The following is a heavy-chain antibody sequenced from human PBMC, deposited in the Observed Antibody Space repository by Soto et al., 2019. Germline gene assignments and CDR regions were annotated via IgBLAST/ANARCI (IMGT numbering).Heavy chain of an antibody. J-gene: IGHJ5*02. CDR2: IYYSGST. CDR1: GGSVSSGSYY. Sequence: SETLSLTCTVSGGSVSSGSYYWSWIRQPPGKGLEWIGYIYYSGSTNYNPSLKSRVTISEDTSKNQFSLKLSSVTAADTAVYYCARAQGDLEYDGNSWIDNWFDPWGQGTLVTVSS. D-gene: IGHD3-10*01. V-gene: IGHV4-61*01. CDR3: ARAQGDLEYDGNSWIDNWFDP.